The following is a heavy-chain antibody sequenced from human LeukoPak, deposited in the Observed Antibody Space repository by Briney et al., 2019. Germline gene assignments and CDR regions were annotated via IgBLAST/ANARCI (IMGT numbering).Heavy chain of an antibody. V-gene: IGHV3-21*01. CDR2: ISSSSTYI. J-gene: IGHJ6*02. D-gene: IGHD1-26*01. Sequence: PGGSLRLSCAASGFTFSTYNMNWVRQAPGKGLEWVSSISSSSTYIYYADSVKGRFTISRDNAKNSLYLQMNSLGVDDTAVYYCASKTWDRGMDVWGQGTTVTVSS. CDR1: GFTFSTYN. CDR3: ASKTWDRGMDV.